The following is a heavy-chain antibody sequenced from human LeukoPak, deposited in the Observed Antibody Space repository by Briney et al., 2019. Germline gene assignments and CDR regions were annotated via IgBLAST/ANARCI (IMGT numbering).Heavy chain of an antibody. CDR1: RFTFSSYA. D-gene: IGHD5-12*01. V-gene: IGHV3-23*01. CDR3: ATLPEWLRFARGWIDY. CDR2: ISGSGETT. Sequence: GGSLRLSCAASRFTFSSYALSWVRQAPGKGLEWVSVISGSGETTYYADSVKGRFTISRDNSKNTLYLQMNSLRAEDTAVYYCATLPEWLRFARGWIDYWGQGTLVTVSS. J-gene: IGHJ4*02.